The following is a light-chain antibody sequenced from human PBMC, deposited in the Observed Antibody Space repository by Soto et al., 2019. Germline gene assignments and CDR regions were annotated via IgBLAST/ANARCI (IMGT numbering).Light chain of an antibody. Sequence: DIQMTMSVSSLSSSVGDRVTITCRASQSISSWLAWYQQKPGKAPKLLIYDASSLESGVPSRFSGSGSGTEFTLTISSLQPDDFATYYCQQYNSYAWTFGQGTKVDIK. V-gene: IGKV1-5*01. CDR3: QQYNSYAWT. J-gene: IGKJ1*01. CDR1: QSISSW. CDR2: DAS.